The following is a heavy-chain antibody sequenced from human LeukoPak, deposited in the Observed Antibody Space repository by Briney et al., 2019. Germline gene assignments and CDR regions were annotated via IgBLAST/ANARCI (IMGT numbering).Heavy chain of an antibody. CDR1: GGTFSSYA. CDR3: ARGETTVTTPLDY. Sequence: GASVKVSCKASGGTFSSYAISWVRQAPGQGLEWMGRIIPILGIANYAQKFQGRVTITADKSTSTAYMELSSLRSEDTAVYYCARGETTVTTPLDYWGQGTLVTVSS. CDR2: IIPILGIA. D-gene: IGHD4-17*01. J-gene: IGHJ4*02. V-gene: IGHV1-69*04.